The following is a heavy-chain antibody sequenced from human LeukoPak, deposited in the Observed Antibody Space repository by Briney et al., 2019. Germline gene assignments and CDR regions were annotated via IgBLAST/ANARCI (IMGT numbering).Heavy chain of an antibody. D-gene: IGHD6-13*01. CDR3: ARLGGGSSWSNFDY. Sequence: ASVKVSCKASGYTFTGYYMHWVRQAPGQGLEWMGWISPNSGATNYAQKFQARVAMTGDTSISTAYMELSSLRSDDTAVYYCARLGGGSSWSNFDYWGQGTLVTVSS. J-gene: IGHJ4*02. CDR2: ISPNSGAT. CDR1: GYTFTGYY. V-gene: IGHV1-2*02.